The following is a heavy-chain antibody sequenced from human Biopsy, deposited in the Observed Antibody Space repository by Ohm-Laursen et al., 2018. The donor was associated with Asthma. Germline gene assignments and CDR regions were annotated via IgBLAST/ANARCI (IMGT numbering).Heavy chain of an antibody. CDR2: INSVFGTT. J-gene: IGHJ4*02. Sequence: GASVKVSCKSLGGTFNTYVIGWVRQAPGQRLEWMGRINSVFGTTTYPQKFQDRVTITADDSTSTVYMELSSLRSEDTAVYYCARKAGSCISRTCYSLDFWGQGTLVTVSS. CDR1: GGTFNTYV. V-gene: IGHV1-69*13. D-gene: IGHD2-2*01. CDR3: ARKAGSCISRTCYSLDF.